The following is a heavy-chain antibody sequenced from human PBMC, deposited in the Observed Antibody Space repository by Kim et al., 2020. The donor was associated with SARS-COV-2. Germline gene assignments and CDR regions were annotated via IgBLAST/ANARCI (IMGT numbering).Heavy chain of an antibody. J-gene: IGHJ6*03. V-gene: IGHV4-34*01. D-gene: IGHD3-3*01. CDR1: GESFSGFS. Sequence: SETLSLTCAVFGESFSGFSWTWIRQSPGKGLEWIGEINQSGSTNYNPSLKSRVTISLDTSKNHFFLKVTSVTAADTAIYYCARGRVGVVPSPVLGLGPFWKYHYMDVWGKGATVTVS. CDR2: INQSGST. CDR3: ARGRVGVVPSPVLGLGPFWKYHYMDV.